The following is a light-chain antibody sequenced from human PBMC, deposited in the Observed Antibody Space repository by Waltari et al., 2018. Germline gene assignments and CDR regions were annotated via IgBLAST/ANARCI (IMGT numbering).Light chain of an antibody. CDR2: DVT. CDR1: GRDVGGYKP. J-gene: IGLJ2*01. CDR3: SSYSTSRTH. Sequence: QSALTRPASVSGSPGQSTTTPCTAAGRDVGGYKPVSWYQQHPGKAPKPIIYDVTDRPSGISNRFSGSKSGNTASLTISGLQAEDEADYYCSSYSTSRTHFGGGTKLTVL. V-gene: IGLV2-14*03.